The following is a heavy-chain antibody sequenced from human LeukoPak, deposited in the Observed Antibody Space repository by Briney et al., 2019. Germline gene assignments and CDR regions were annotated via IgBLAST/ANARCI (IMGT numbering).Heavy chain of an antibody. CDR3: ASGRTDIVVVPATLRNYYFDY. CDR1: GGTFSSYD. Sequence: SVKVSCKASGGTFSSYDISWVRQAPGQGLEWMGGIMPISGTANYAQKFQGRVTITADKPTNTAYMELSSLRSEDTAVYYCASGRTDIVVVPATLRNYYFDYWGQGTLVTVSS. J-gene: IGHJ4*02. D-gene: IGHD2-2*01. CDR2: IMPISGTA. V-gene: IGHV1-69*06.